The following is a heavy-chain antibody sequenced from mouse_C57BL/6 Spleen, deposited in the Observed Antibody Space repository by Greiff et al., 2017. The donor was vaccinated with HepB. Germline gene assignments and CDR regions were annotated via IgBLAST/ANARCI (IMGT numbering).Heavy chain of an antibody. V-gene: IGHV5-9*01. D-gene: IGHD3-2*02. J-gene: IGHJ2*01. CDR2: ISGGGGNT. CDR3: ARQLRLRGGYYFDY. Sequence: DVHLVESGGGLVMPGGSLKLSCAASGFTFSSYTMSWVRQTPEKRLEWVATISGGGGNTYYPDSVKGRFTISRDNAKNTLYLQMSSLRSEDTALYYCARQLRLRGGYYFDYWGQGTTLTVSS. CDR1: GFTFSSYT.